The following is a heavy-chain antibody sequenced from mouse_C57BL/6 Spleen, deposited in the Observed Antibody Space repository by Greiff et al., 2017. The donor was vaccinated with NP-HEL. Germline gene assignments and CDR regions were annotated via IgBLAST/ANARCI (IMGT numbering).Heavy chain of an antibody. J-gene: IGHJ4*01. CDR3: ARRYYGSYAMDY. V-gene: IGHV5-17*01. Sequence: EVKLVESGGGLVKPGGSLKLSCAASGFTFSDYGMHWVRQAPEKGLEWVAYISSGSSTIYYADTVKGRFTISRDNAKNTLFLQMNSLRSEDTAMYYCARRYYGSYAMDYWGQGTSVTVSS. CDR1: GFTFSDYG. D-gene: IGHD1-1*01. CDR2: ISSGSSTI.